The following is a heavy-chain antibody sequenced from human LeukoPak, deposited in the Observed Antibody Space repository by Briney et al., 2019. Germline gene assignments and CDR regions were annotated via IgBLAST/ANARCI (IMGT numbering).Heavy chain of an antibody. D-gene: IGHD3-10*01. V-gene: IGHV3-7*01. CDR3: ARAGRPYGSGSYYPFDY. CDR1: GFTFSSYW. CDR2: IKQDGSEK. Sequence: GGSLRLSCAASGFTFSSYWMSWVRQAPGKGLEWVANIKQDGSEKYYVDSVKGRFTISRDNAKNSLYLQMNSLRAEDTAAYYCARAGRPYGSGSYYPFDYWGQGTLVTVSS. J-gene: IGHJ4*02.